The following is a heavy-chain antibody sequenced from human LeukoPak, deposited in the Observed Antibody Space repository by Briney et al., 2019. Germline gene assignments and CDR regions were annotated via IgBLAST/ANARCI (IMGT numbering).Heavy chain of an antibody. J-gene: IGHJ4*02. CDR2: IYYSGTT. CDR3: ARCYYGSGPNYCDY. CDR1: GGSISSGDYY. Sequence: SETLSLTCTVSGGSISSGDYYWSWIRQPPGKGLDWLGYIYYSGTTYYNPSLKSRVTISVDTSRDQFSLKLSSVTAADTAVYYCARCYYGSGPNYCDYWGQGTLVTVSS. V-gene: IGHV4-30-4*08. D-gene: IGHD3-10*01.